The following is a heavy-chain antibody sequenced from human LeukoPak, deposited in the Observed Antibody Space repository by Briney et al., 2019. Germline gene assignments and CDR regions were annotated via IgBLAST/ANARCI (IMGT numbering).Heavy chain of an antibody. V-gene: IGHV4-34*01. CDR2: INHSGST. CDR3: ARGRLRRYCSSTSCYALDY. CDR1: GGSFSGYY. D-gene: IGHD2-2*01. J-gene: IGHJ4*02. Sequence: PSETPSLTCAVYGGSFSGYYWSWIRQPPGKGLEWIGEINHSGSTNYNPSLKSRVTISVDTSKNQFSLKLSSVTAADTAVYYCARGRLRRYCSSTSCYALDYWGQGTLVTVSS.